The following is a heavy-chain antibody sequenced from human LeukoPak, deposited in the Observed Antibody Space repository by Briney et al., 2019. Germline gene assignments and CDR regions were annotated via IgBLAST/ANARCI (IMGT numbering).Heavy chain of an antibody. CDR2: IYSSGDS. CDR1: GGSISSDY. J-gene: IGHJ4*02. Sequence: PPETLSLTCTLSGGSISSDYWSWLRQPPRKGLEWIGYIYSSGDSNYNPSLQSRVTISLDTSKSQSSLKLSSVTAADTGVFYCARHRFASPFDSWGQGTLVTVSS. V-gene: IGHV4-59*08. D-gene: IGHD2-21*01. CDR3: ARHRFASPFDS.